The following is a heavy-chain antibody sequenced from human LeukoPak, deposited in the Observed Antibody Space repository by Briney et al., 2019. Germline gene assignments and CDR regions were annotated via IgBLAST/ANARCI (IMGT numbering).Heavy chain of an antibody. D-gene: IGHD2-15*01. J-gene: IGHJ4*02. V-gene: IGHV1-69*13. CDR3: ARVSQASHRYCSAGSCHRNSFDY. CDR2: IIPIFGTA. Sequence: SVKVSCKASGGTFSSYAISWVRQAPGQGLEWMGGIIPIFGTANYAQKFQGRVTITADESTSTAYMELSSLRSEDTAVYYCARVSQASHRYCSAGSCHRNSFDYWGQGTLVTVSS. CDR1: GGTFSSYA.